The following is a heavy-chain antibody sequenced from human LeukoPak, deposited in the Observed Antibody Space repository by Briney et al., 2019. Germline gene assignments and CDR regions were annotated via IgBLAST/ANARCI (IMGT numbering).Heavy chain of an antibody. CDR1: GFTFSSYS. D-gene: IGHD2-8*01. CDR3: ARLDCTNGVCYSFDY. V-gene: IGHV3-21*01. Sequence: GGSLRLPCAASGFTFSSYSMNWVRQAPGKGLEWVSSISSSSSYIYYADSVKGRFTISRDNAKNSLYLQMNSLRAEDTAVYYCARLDCTNGVCYSFDYWGQGTLVTVSS. CDR2: ISSSSSYI. J-gene: IGHJ4*02.